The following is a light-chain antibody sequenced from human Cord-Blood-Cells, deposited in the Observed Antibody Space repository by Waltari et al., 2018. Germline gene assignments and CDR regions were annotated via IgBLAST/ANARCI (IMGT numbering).Light chain of an antibody. CDR1: QDISSY. V-gene: IGKV1-33*01. CDR2: DAS. Sequence: DIQMTQSQSSLSASVGDRVTITCQASQDISSYLNWYQQKPGKAPKLLIYDASNLETGVPSRFSGSGSGTDFTFTISSLQPEDIATYYCQQYDNLPFTFGPGTKVDIK. CDR3: QQYDNLPFT. J-gene: IGKJ3*01.